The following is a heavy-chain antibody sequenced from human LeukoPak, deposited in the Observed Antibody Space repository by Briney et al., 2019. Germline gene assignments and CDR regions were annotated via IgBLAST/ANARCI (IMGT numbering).Heavy chain of an antibody. J-gene: IGHJ6*03. V-gene: IGHV4-34*01. CDR2: IDHSGST. CDR1: GGSFSGYY. CDR3: AGDRSYVDV. Sequence: SETLSLTCAVYGGSFSGYYWSWIRQPPGKGLEWIGEIDHSGSTNYNPSLKSRVTISVDTSKNQFSLKLSSVTAADTAVYYCAGDRSYVDVWGKGTTVTVSS.